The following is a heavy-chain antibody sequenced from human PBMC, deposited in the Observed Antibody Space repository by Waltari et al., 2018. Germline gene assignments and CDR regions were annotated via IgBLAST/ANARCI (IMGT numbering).Heavy chain of an antibody. CDR2: VDPEDGET. J-gene: IGHJ5*02. D-gene: IGHD2-21*01. Sequence: EVQLVQSGAEVKKPGATVKISCKVSGYTFTDYYMHWVQQAPGKGLEWMGLVDPEDGETRYAVKFQGRVTITAETSTDTAYMALSSLRSEETAVYYGATTRDIVVVIAGAAGLGAWFDPWGQGTLVTVSS. CDR1: GYTFTDYY. V-gene: IGHV1-69-2*01. CDR3: ATTRDIVVVIAGAAGLGAWFDP.